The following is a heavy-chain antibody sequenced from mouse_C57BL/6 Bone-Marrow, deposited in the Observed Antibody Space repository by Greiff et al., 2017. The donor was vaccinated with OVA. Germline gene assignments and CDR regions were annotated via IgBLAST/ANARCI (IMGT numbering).Heavy chain of an antibody. CDR3: ARRTGRAVDY. J-gene: IGHJ2*01. Sequence: QVQLQQSGAELVRPGTSVKLSCKASGYTFTSYWMHWVKQRPGQGLEWIGVIDPSDSYTNYNQKFKGKATLTVDTSSSTAYMQLSSLTSEDSAVYYCARRTGRAVDYWGQGTTLTVSS. CDR2: IDPSDSYT. CDR1: GYTFTSYW. V-gene: IGHV1-59*01. D-gene: IGHD4-1*01.